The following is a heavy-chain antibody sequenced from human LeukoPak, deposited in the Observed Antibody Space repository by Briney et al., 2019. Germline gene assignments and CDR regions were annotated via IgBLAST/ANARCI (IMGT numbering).Heavy chain of an antibody. CDR1: GGTFSSYA. CDR3: ARGDYYYYYMDV. J-gene: IGHJ6*03. V-gene: IGHV1-69*13. CDR2: IIPIFGTA. Sequence: ASVKVSCKASGGTFSSYAISWVRQAPGQGLEWMGGIIPIFGTATYAQKFQGRVTITADESTSTAYMELSSLRSEDTAVYYCARGDYYYYYMDVWGKGTTVTVSS.